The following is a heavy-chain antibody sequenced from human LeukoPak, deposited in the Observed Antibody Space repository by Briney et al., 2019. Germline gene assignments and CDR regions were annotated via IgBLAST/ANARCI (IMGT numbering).Heavy chain of an antibody. CDR2: ISGLKSNT. CDR3: ARRDNNY. D-gene: IGHD1-1*01. Sequence: EASVKVSCKTSGYTFSNFYISWVRQAPGQGLEWMGWISGLKSNTNYAHKYQGRVTMTTDTSTSTAYMELRSLRSDDTAMYYCARRDNNYWGQGTLVTVSS. J-gene: IGHJ4*02. CDR1: GYTFSNFY. V-gene: IGHV1-18*01.